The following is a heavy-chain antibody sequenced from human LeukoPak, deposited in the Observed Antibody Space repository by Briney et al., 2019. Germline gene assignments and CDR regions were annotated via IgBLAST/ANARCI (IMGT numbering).Heavy chain of an antibody. D-gene: IGHD3-10*01. CDR3: ARGPFASGSYSLYGYGSVFDY. V-gene: IGHV3-48*03. Sequence: GGSLTLSCAASGFTFSSYEMNWVRQAPGKGLEWVSYISSSSSTIYYADSVTGRFTISRDNDKNSLYLQMNSLRVEDTAVYYCARGPFASGSYSLYGYGSVFDYWGQGTLVTVPS. CDR2: ISSSSSTI. J-gene: IGHJ4*02. CDR1: GFTFSSYE.